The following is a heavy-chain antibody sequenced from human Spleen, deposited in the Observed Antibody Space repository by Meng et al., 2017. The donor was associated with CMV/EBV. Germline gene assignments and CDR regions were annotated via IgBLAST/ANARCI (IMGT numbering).Heavy chain of an antibody. CDR1: GGSFSDYY. Sequence: CAFYGGSFSDYYWSWIRQPPGKGLEWLGEINHSGRTNYNPSLKSRVTISVDTSKKQISVKLSSVTAADTAVYYCARLMIESSSFDYWGQGTLVTVSS. D-gene: IGHD3-22*01. CDR2: INHSGRT. J-gene: IGHJ4*02. CDR3: ARLMIESSSFDY. V-gene: IGHV4-34*01.